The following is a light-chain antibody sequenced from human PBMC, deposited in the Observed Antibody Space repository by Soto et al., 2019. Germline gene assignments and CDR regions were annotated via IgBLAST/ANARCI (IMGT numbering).Light chain of an antibody. Sequence: EMVLTQSPGTPSLSPRERATLSCSASRCLDGNCLALYQQKPGKAPRLLIYGASTRASGIPDRLSGSGSGTDFTLTISRLEPEDSALYHCQQHHGYSPPRWSFGQGTKVDIK. V-gene: IGKV3-20*01. CDR2: GAS. CDR3: QQHHGYSPPRWS. J-gene: IGKJ1*01. CDR1: RCLDGNC.